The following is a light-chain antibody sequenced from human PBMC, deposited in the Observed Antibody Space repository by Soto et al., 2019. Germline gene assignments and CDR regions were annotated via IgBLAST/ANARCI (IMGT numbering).Light chain of an antibody. CDR2: AVS. Sequence: DIQMTQSPSSLSASVGDSVTITCRASQGISKYLAWYQQKPGKVPNLLIYAVSTLRSGVPTRFSGSGSGTDFTLTNSSLQPEVFASYFCQQGYSAPITFGQGTRLEIK. J-gene: IGKJ5*01. V-gene: IGKV1-27*01. CDR3: QQGYSAPIT. CDR1: QGISKY.